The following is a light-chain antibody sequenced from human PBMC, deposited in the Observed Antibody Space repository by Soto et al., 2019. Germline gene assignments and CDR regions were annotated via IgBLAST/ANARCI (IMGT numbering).Light chain of an antibody. V-gene: IGKV1-5*03. Sequence: DIQMSQSPSTLPASVGDRLTITCRASQSISTWLAWYQQRPGKGPKLLIYKASNLQGGVSSRFSGSGSGTEFTLTISGLQPDDFATYYCQQSYTYPWPFGHGTKVDIK. CDR3: QQSYTYPWP. J-gene: IGKJ1*01. CDR2: KAS. CDR1: QSISTW.